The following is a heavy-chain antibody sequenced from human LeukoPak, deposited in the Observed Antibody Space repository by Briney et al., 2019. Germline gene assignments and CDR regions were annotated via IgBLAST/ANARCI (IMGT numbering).Heavy chain of an antibody. CDR2: IYYSGST. D-gene: IGHD7-27*01. J-gene: IGHJ4*02. CDR1: GGSISSYY. Sequence: SETLSLTCTVSGGSISSYYWSWIRQPPGKWLEWIGYIYYSGSTNYNPSLKSRVTISVDTSKNQFSLKLSSVTAADTAVYYCAREEGWGKFDYWGQGTLVTVSS. V-gene: IGHV4-59*01. CDR3: AREEGWGKFDY.